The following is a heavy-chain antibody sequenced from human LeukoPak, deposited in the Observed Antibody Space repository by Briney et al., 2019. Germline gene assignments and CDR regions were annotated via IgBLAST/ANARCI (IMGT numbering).Heavy chain of an antibody. D-gene: IGHD2/OR15-2a*01. J-gene: IGHJ4*02. Sequence: GGSLRLSCAASAFTFSNYWMHWVRQAPGKGLVWVSRMNSDGSDTSYADSVKGRFTISKDNAKNTVYLQMNSLRAEDTAVYYCVSFYETYWGRGTLVTVSS. V-gene: IGHV3-74*01. CDR3: VSFYETY. CDR1: AFTFSNYW. CDR2: MNSDGSDT.